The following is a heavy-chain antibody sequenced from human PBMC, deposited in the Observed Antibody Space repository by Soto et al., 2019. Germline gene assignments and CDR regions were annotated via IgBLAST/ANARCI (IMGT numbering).Heavy chain of an antibody. Sequence: DVQLVDSGGGLVQPGGSLRLSCAAAGFTFSNYAMSWVRQAPGQGLEWVSLVSATAGTTYYTDSVKGRFTISRDNSRNTVYLQMNSLRADDTAVYYCAKERLAGGFDYWGQGTLVTVSS. J-gene: IGHJ4*02. CDR3: AKERLAGGFDY. CDR2: VSATAGTT. CDR1: GFTFSNYA. V-gene: IGHV3-23*04. D-gene: IGHD3-16*01.